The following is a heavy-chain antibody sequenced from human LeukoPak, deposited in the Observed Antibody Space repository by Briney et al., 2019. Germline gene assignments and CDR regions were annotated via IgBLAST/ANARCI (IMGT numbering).Heavy chain of an antibody. CDR2: FDPEDGET. J-gene: IGHJ3*02. CDR3: ATRTTGTTDALDI. CDR1: GYTLTELP. Sequence: ASVKVSCKVFGYTLTELPIHWVRQAPGKGLEWVGGFDPEDGETTYAQKFQGRVTMTEDTSTDTACMEVSGLRSEDTAVYYCATRTTGTTDALDIWGQGTMVTVSS. V-gene: IGHV1-24*01. D-gene: IGHD1-1*01.